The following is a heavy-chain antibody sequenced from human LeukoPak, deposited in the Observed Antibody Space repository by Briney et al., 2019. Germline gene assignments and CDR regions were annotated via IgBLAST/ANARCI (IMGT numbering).Heavy chain of an antibody. CDR3: ARRKRGSGGPFDS. CDR1: GGSISDYY. J-gene: IGHJ4*01. V-gene: IGHV4-59*08. Sequence: PSETLSLTCSVSGGSISDYYWSWIRLSPGTGLERIGYMDYSGSAAYNPSLRGRVTISIDTSKKQFSLEVTSVIAADTAVYFCARRKRGSGGPFDSWGHGTLVTVSS. D-gene: IGHD6-19*01. CDR2: MDYSGSA.